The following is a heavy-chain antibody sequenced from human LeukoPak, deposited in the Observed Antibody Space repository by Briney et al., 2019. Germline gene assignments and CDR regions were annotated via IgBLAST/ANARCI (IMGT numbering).Heavy chain of an antibody. CDR1: GGSISSSSYY. V-gene: IGHV4-39*07. J-gene: IGHJ4*02. Sequence: SETLSLTCTVSGGSISSSSYYWGWIRQPPGKGLEWIGSIYYSGSTYYSPSLKSRVTISVDTSKNQFSLKLSSVTAADTAVYYRARHVVASSPLAYWGQGTLVTVSS. D-gene: IGHD2-21*01. CDR2: IYYSGST. CDR3: ARHVVASSPLAY.